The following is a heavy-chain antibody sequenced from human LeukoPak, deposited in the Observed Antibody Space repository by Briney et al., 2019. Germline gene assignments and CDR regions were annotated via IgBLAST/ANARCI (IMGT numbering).Heavy chain of an antibody. J-gene: IGHJ6*02. V-gene: IGHV7-4-1*02. CDR3: ARSGGYSSGWYGYYYYGMDV. Sequence: ASVKVSCKASGYTFTNFAMNWVRQAPGQGLEWMGWINTNTGNPTYAQGFTGRFVFSLDTSVSTAYLQISSLKAEDTAVYYCARSGGYSSGWYGYYYYGMDVWGQGTTVTVSS. CDR2: INTNTGNP. CDR1: GYTFTNFA. D-gene: IGHD6-19*01.